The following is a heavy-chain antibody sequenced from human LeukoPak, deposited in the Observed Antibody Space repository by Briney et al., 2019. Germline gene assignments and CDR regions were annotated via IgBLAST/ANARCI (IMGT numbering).Heavy chain of an antibody. D-gene: IGHD3-9*01. CDR3: AREIGHYDILTGYYRGSNNFDY. J-gene: IGHJ4*02. Sequence: ASVKVSCKASGYTFSASSMHWVRQAPGQGLEWMGWINPDSGATNYAQKFQGRVIMTSDTSISTAYLELSRLRSDDTAVYYCAREIGHYDILTGYYRGSNNFDYWGQGTLVTVSS. V-gene: IGHV1-2*02. CDR2: INPDSGAT. CDR1: GYTFSASS.